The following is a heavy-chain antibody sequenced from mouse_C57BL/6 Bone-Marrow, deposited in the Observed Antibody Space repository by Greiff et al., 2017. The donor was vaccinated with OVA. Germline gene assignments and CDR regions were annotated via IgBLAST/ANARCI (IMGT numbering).Heavy chain of an antibody. D-gene: IGHD2-5*01. CDR2: FYPGRGSI. V-gene: IGHV1-62-2*01. Sequence: QVQLQQSGAELVKPGASVKLSCKASGYTFTEYTIHWVKQRSGQGLEWIGWFYPGRGSIKYNEKFKDKATLTADKSSSTVYMELSRLTSEDSAVYFCERHEERGYYSNYPWFAYWGQGTLVTVSA. CDR3: ERHEERGYYSNYPWFAY. J-gene: IGHJ3*01. CDR1: GYTFTEYT.